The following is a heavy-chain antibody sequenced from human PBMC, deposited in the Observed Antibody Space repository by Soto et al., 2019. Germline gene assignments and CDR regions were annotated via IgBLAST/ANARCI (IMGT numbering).Heavy chain of an antibody. Sequence: PSETLSLTCTVSGGSISSYYWSWIRQPPGKGLEWIGYIYYSGSTNYNPSLKSRVIISVDTSKNQFSLKLSSVTAADTAVYYCARYSSSNVVYNWIDPWGQGTLVTVSS. CDR3: ARYSSSNVVYNWIDP. CDR1: GGSISSYY. D-gene: IGHD6-6*01. V-gene: IGHV4-59*01. CDR2: IYYSGST. J-gene: IGHJ5*02.